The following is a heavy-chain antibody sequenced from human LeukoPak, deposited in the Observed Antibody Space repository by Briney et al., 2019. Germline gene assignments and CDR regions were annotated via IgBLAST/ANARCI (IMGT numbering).Heavy chain of an antibody. CDR2: ISGSGGST. D-gene: IGHD3-22*01. V-gene: IGHV3-23*01. CDR1: GFTFSTYA. J-gene: IGHJ3*01. Sequence: GGSLRLSCAASGFTFSTYAVNWVRQAPGKGLEWVSAISGSGGSTYYADSVKGRFTLSRDNSRNTVYLQMNSLGGDDTAVYYCAGESSVTTSHSALNVWGQGALVTVSS. CDR3: AGESSVTTSHSALNV.